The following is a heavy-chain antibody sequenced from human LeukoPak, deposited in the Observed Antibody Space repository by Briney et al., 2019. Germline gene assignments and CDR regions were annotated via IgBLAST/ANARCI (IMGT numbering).Heavy chain of an antibody. CDR1: GFTFITSA. CDR3: AADGDEMVPYYYYIMDV. Sequence: SVKVSCKTSGFTFITSAVQWVRQARGQRLEWIGWIVVGSGDTNYAQKFQERVTITRDMSTSTAYMYLSSLRSEDTAVYYCAADGDEMVPYYYYIMDVWGQGTTVTVSS. V-gene: IGHV1-58*01. D-gene: IGHD5-24*01. CDR2: IVVGSGDT. J-gene: IGHJ6*02.